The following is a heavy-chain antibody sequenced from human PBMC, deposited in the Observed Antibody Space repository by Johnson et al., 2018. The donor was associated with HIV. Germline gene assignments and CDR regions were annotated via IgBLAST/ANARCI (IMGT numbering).Heavy chain of an antibody. Sequence: VQLVESGGGLVQPGRSLRLSCAASGFTFDDYAMHWVRQAPGKGLEWVGFIRSKAYGGTTEYAASVKDRFTVSRDDSKSIAFLQMNSLRAEDTAVYYCAKDSLTPSYYDYVWGSYRAFDIWGQGTMVTVSS. CDR2: IRSKAYGGTT. V-gene: IGHV3-49*04. CDR1: GFTFDDYA. CDR3: AKDSLTPSYYDYVWGSYRAFDI. D-gene: IGHD3-16*01. J-gene: IGHJ3*02.